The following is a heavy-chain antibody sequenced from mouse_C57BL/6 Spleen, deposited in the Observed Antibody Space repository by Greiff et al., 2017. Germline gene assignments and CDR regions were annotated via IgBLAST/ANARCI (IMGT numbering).Heavy chain of an antibody. CDR3: AKKHSWAMDY. CDR1: GFSLTSYG. CDR2: IWRGGST. J-gene: IGHJ4*01. V-gene: IGHV2-5*01. Sequence: VQLQQSGPGLVQPSQCLSITCTVSGFSLTSYGVHWVRQSPGKGLELLGLIWRGGSTDYNAAFMSRLSITKYNSKSQVFFKMNSLQSDDTSIYYCAKKHSWAMDYWGQGTSVTVSS.